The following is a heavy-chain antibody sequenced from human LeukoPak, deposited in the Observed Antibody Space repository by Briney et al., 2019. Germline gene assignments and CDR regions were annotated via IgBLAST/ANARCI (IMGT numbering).Heavy chain of an antibody. CDR3: ARIACSGGSCSEDY. D-gene: IGHD2-15*01. CDR1: GGSISSYY. V-gene: IGHV4-59*01. Sequence: SETLSLTCTVSGGSISSYYWSWIPQPPGKGLEWIGYIYYSGSTNYNPSLKSRVTISVDTSKNQFSLKLSSVTAADTAVYYCARIACSGGSCSEDYWGQGTLVTVSS. CDR2: IYYSGST. J-gene: IGHJ4*02.